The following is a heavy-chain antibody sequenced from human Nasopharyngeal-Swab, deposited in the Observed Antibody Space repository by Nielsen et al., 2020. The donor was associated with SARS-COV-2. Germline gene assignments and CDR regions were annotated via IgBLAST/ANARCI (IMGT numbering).Heavy chain of an antibody. Sequence: GKGLVWVSRINSDGSSTSYADSVKGRFTISRDNAKNTLYLQMNSLRAEDTAVYYCAREGSFRYFDWLLYPLYYGMDVWGQGTTVTVSS. V-gene: IGHV3-74*01. J-gene: IGHJ6*02. D-gene: IGHD3-9*01. CDR3: AREGSFRYFDWLLYPLYYGMDV. CDR2: INSDGSST.